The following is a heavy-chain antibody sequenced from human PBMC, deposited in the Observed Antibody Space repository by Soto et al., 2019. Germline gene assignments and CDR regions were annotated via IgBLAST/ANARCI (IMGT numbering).Heavy chain of an antibody. D-gene: IGHD4-17*01. CDR3: VRRSTVSYYVVDV. CDR1: GFSFGSYE. V-gene: IGHV3-30*04. Sequence: QEQLVESGGGVVQPGRSLTLSCAGSGFSFGSYEMHWVRQAPGKGLEWVTFTSYDGSINYYADSVKGRFTMSRDNSKNLLYLQMNSLRTEDTAVYYCVRRSTVSYYVVDVWGQGTTVTVSS. J-gene: IGHJ6*02. CDR2: TSYDGSIN.